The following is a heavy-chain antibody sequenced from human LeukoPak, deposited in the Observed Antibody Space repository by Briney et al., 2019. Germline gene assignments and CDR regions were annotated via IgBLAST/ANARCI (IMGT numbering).Heavy chain of an antibody. CDR3: ARVWGYYYDSSGYYYPRDAFDI. D-gene: IGHD3-22*01. V-gene: IGHV4-59*01. Sequence: SETLSLTCTVSGGSISSYYWSWIRQPPGKGLEWIGYIYYSGSTNYNPSLKSRVTIPVDTSKNQFSLKLSSVTAADTAVYYCARVWGYYYDSSGYYYPRDAFDIWGQGTMVTVSS. J-gene: IGHJ3*02. CDR2: IYYSGST. CDR1: GGSISSYY.